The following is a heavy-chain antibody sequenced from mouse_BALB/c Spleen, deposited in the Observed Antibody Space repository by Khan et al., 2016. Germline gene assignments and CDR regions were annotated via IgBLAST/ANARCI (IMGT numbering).Heavy chain of an antibody. Sequence: VQLKESGPSLVKPSQTLSLTCSVTGDSITSGYWNWIRKFPGNKLEYMGYISYSGGTYNNPSLKSRISITRHTSKNQYYLQLNSVTTEDTGTYYCARYDGSSYVGGMDYWGQGPSVTVSS. CDR3: ARYDGSSYVGGMDY. V-gene: IGHV3-8*02. CDR2: ISYSGGT. J-gene: IGHJ4*01. D-gene: IGHD1-1*01. CDR1: GDSITSGY.